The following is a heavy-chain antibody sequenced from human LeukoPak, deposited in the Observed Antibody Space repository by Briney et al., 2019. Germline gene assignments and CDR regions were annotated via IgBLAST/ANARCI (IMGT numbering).Heavy chain of an antibody. CDR2: IYPGDSDT. Sequence: GEALQISCKGSGYSFTSYWIGWVRPMPGKGLGWMGIIYPGDSDTRYSPSFQGQVTISADKSISTAYLQWRSLKASDTAMYYCARHEGSSGYYSHWGQGTLVTVSS. CDR3: ARHEGSSGYYSH. J-gene: IGHJ4*02. D-gene: IGHD3-22*01. V-gene: IGHV5-51*01. CDR1: GYSFTSYW.